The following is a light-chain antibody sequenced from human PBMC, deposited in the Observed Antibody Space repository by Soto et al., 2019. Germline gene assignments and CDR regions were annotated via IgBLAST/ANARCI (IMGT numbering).Light chain of an antibody. CDR3: QQYGSSRT. V-gene: IGKV3-20*01. J-gene: IGKJ1*01. CDR2: GAS. CDR1: QSVSSSY. Sequence: EIVLTQSPGTLSLSPGQRATLSCRASQSVSSSYLAWYQQKPGQAPRLLIYGASSRATCIPDRFSGSGSGTDFTLTINRLEPEDFAVYYCQQYGSSRTFGQGTKVEIK.